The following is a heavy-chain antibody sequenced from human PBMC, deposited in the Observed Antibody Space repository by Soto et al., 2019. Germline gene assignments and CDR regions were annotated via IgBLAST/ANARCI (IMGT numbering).Heavy chain of an antibody. CDR1: GGNIVSIGYC. V-gene: IGHV4-39*05. CDR2: IYCSGST. D-gene: IGHD2-21*01. J-gene: IGHJ6*03. CDR3: EAVVRGAHAGMAV. Sequence: LQPPSLTCSVAGGNIVSIGYCWGMIRQPPGKGLELIGSIYCSGSTYYNPSLETRVTISADTSKNQLSLKLSSVTAEDTSVYGYEAVVRGAHAGMAVRGKGTTVTVSS.